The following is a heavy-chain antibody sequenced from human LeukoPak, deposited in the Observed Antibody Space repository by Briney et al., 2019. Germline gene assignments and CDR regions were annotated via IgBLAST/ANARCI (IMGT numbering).Heavy chain of an antibody. J-gene: IGHJ4*02. CDR3: ARAAYDSTGYLTL. Sequence: GGSLRLSCAASGFTFSSYGMHWVRQAPGKGLEWVAVIWYDGTNKYYADSVKGRFTISRDSSKNTLYLQMNNLRAEDTAIYYCARAAYDSTGYLTLWGQGILVTVSS. CDR2: IWYDGTNK. D-gene: IGHD3-22*01. V-gene: IGHV3-33*01. CDR1: GFTFSSYG.